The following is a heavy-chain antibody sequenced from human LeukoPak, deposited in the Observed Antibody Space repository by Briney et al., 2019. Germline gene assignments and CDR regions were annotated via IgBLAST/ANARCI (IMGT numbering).Heavy chain of an antibody. Sequence: GASVKVSCKASGGTFSSYAISWVRQAPGQGLEWMGGIIPIFGTANYAQKFQGRVTITTDESTSTAYMELSSLRSEDTAVYYCAIRKRNYYYYYYMDVWGKGTTVTVSS. CDR3: AIRKRNYYYYYYMDV. CDR1: GGTFSSYA. CDR2: IIPIFGTA. J-gene: IGHJ6*03. V-gene: IGHV1-69*05.